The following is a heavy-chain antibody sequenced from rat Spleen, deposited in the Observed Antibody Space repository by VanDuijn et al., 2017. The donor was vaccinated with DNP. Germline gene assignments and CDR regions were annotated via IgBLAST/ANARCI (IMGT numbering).Heavy chain of an antibody. D-gene: IGHD1-11*01. CDR3: TKPASYGGFWFAH. CDR2: ISYDGSVT. J-gene: IGHJ3*01. Sequence: EVQLVESGGGLVQPGRSLKLSCAASGLTFSDYNMAWVRQAPKKGLEWVATISYDGSVTYYGDSVKGRFTISRDNEKSTLYLQMDSLRSEDTATYYCTKPASYGGFWFAHWGQGTLVTVSS. V-gene: IGHV5-7*01. CDR1: GLTFSDYN.